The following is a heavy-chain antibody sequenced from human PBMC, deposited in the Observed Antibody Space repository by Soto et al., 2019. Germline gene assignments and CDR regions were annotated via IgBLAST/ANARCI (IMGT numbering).Heavy chain of an antibody. CDR3: ARDLYSSSWEPYWYFDL. CDR2: IISSGSTV. J-gene: IGHJ2*01. V-gene: IGHV3-11*01. D-gene: IGHD6-13*01. CDR1: GFTFSDYY. Sequence: QVQLVESGGGLVKPGGSLRLSCAASGFTFSDYYMSWIRQAPGKGLEWVSYIISSGSTVYYADSVKGRFTISRDNAKNSLYLQMNSLRAEDTAVYYCARDLYSSSWEPYWYFDLWGRGTLVTVSS.